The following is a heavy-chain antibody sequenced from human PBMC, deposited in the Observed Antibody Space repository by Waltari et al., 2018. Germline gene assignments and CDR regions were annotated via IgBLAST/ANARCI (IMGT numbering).Heavy chain of an antibody. V-gene: IGHV4-38-2*01. J-gene: IGHJ4*01. D-gene: IGHD5-18*01. CDR2: IFHSGTT. CDR3: TSSPWIRVDY. Sequence: QVQLQESGPGLVKPSETLSLTCAVSGYSISSGYYWGWIRQSPGKGLEWIASIFHSGTTYYNPSLRSRVTISMDTTKNQFSLRLTSVTAADTAMYYCTSSPWIRVDYWGHGTSVTVSS. CDR1: GYSISSGYY.